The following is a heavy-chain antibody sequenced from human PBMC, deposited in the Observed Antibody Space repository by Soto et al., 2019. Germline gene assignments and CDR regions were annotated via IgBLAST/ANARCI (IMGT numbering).Heavy chain of an antibody. CDR1: GGSISSGGYY. CDR3: ARDRDLTGYYNRARGMDV. CDR2: IYYSGST. D-gene: IGHD3-9*01. J-gene: IGHJ6*02. Sequence: QVQLQESGPGLVKPSQTLSLTCTVSGGSISSGGYYWSWIRQHPGKGLEWIGYIYYSGSTYYNPSLKSRVTISVDTSKIQFSLKLSSVTAADTAVYYCARDRDLTGYYNRARGMDVWGQGTTVTVSS. V-gene: IGHV4-31*03.